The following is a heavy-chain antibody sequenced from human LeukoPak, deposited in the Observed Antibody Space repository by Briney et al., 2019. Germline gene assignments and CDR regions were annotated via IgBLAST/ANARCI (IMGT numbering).Heavy chain of an antibody. CDR2: IKQDGSEK. V-gene: IGHV3-7*01. CDR3: ARDTRVGQYLGYYYYGMDV. J-gene: IGHJ6*02. Sequence: GGSLRLSCAASGFTFSSYWMSWVRQAPGKGLEWVANIKQDGSEKYYVDSVKGRFTISRDNAKNSLYLQMNSLRAEDTAVYSCARDTRVGQYLGYYYYGMDVWGQGTTVTVSS. CDR1: GFTFSSYW. D-gene: IGHD3-16*01.